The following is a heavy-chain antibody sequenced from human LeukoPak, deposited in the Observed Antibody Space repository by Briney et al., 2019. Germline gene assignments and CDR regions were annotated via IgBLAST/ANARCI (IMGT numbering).Heavy chain of an antibody. CDR3: VARSTAAFDV. CDR1: GFTFRKYA. CDR2: ISGSGGGT. Sequence: GGSLRLSCAVSGFTFRKYAMSWVRQAPGKGLEWVSDISGSGGGTFYADSLKGRVTISKDKSKSTVYLQMNSLRAEDTAVYYCVARSTAAFDVWGRGTLVSVSS. J-gene: IGHJ2*01. V-gene: IGHV3-23*01. D-gene: IGHD2-2*01.